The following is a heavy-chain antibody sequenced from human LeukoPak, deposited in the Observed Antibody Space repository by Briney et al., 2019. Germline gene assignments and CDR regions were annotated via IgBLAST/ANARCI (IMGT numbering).Heavy chain of an antibody. J-gene: IGHJ4*02. CDR3: AGIAVAGKFDY. Sequence: SETLSLTCTVPGGSISRSGSYWAWIRQPPGKGLEWIANVYYNGDTYYNSSLYSRVTSSADTSKNQFSLNLRSVTAADTAVYYCAGIAVAGKFDYWGQGTLVTVSS. V-gene: IGHV4-39*01. CDR2: VYYNGDT. CDR1: GGSISRSGSY. D-gene: IGHD6-19*01.